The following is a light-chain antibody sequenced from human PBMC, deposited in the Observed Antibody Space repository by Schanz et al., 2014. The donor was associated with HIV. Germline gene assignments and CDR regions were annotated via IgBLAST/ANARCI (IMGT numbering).Light chain of an antibody. J-gene: IGKJ5*01. CDR3: QQYNNWPSA. CDR2: SAS. CDR1: QSVSNN. V-gene: IGKV3-15*01. Sequence: EIVMTQSPATLSVSPGERATLSCTASQSVSNNLAWYQQKLGQAPRLLIYSASTRVTGIPARFSGSGSGTEFTLTISSLQSEDFAVYYCQQYNNWPSAFGQGTRLEIK.